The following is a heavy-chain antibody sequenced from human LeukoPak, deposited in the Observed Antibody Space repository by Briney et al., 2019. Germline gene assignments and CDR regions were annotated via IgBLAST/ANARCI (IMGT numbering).Heavy chain of an antibody. V-gene: IGHV3-23*01. D-gene: IGHD2-2*01. CDR1: GFTFSSYA. CDR3: AKDLAVVPAARGYYGMDV. Sequence: GGSLRLSCAASGFTFSSYAFSWVRQAPGKGLEWVSTIGGTAGNTYHADSVKGRFTISRDNSKNTLYLQMNSLRAEDTAVYYCAKDLAVVPAARGYYGMDVWGQGTTVTVSS. J-gene: IGHJ6*02. CDR2: IGGTAGNT.